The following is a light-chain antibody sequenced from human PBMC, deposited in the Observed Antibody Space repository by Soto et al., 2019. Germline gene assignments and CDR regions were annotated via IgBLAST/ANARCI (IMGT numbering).Light chain of an antibody. CDR3: QQYHSYYPWT. J-gene: IGKJ1*01. CDR1: QSISSW. Sequence: DIQMTQSPSTLSASVGDRVTITCRASQSISSWLAWYQQKPGKPPKLLIYDASSLESGVPSRFSGSGSGTDFSLTITSLQPDDSATYYCQQYHSYYPWTFGQGTKV. CDR2: DAS. V-gene: IGKV1-5*01.